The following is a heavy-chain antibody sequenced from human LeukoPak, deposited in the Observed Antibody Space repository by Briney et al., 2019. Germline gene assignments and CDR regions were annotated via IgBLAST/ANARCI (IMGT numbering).Heavy chain of an antibody. CDR3: ARKYYDFWSGTDAFDI. J-gene: IGHJ3*02. CDR1: GGSISSYY. CDR2: IYTSGST. V-gene: IGHV4-4*07. Sequence: SETLSLTCTVCGGSISSYYWSWIRQPAGKGLEWIGRIYTSGSTNYNPSLKSRVTISVDTSKNQFSLKLSSVTAADTAVYYCARKYYDFWSGTDAFDIWGQGTMVTVSS. D-gene: IGHD3-3*01.